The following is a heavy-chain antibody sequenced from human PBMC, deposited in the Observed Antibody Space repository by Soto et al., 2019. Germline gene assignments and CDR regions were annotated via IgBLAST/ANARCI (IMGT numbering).Heavy chain of an antibody. V-gene: IGHV3-30-3*01. J-gene: IGHJ2*01. CDR2: ISYDGSNK. Sequence: QVQLVESGGGVVQPGRSLRLSCAASGFTFSSYAMHWVRQAPGKGLEWVAVISYDGSNKYYADSVKGRFTISRDNSKNTRYLQMNSLRAEDTAVYYCARDREASSGYYIWYFDLWGRGTLVTVSS. D-gene: IGHD3-22*01. CDR3: ARDREASSGYYIWYFDL. CDR1: GFTFSSYA.